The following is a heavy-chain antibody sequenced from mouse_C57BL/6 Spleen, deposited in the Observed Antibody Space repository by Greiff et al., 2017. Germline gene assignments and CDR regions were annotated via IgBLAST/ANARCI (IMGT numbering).Heavy chain of an antibody. CDR2: IYPRSGNT. Sequence: VQLQQSGAELARPGASVKLSCKASGYTFTSYGMSWVKQRNGKGLEWIGEIYPRSGNTCYNEKFKGKATLTADKSSSTAYMELRSLTSEDAAVYFCARDEANWDYAMDYWGQGTSVTVSS. CDR3: ARDEANWDYAMDY. V-gene: IGHV1-81*01. CDR1: GYTFTSYG. J-gene: IGHJ4*01. D-gene: IGHD4-1*01.